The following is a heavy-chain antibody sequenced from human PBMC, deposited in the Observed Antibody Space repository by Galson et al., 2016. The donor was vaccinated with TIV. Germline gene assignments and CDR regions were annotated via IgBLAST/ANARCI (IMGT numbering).Heavy chain of an antibody. V-gene: IGHV1-8*01. CDR3: ARPPYCGGDCFKYDS. CDR2: INPKTFNT. CDR1: EYTFTNYN. Sequence: SVKVSCKASEYTFTNYNINWVRQAPGKGLEWMGWINPKTFNTGSAQKFQGRVTITRDTPANTAYMELSSLRSEDTAVYYCARPPYCGGDCFKYDSWGQGTLVTVSS. J-gene: IGHJ4*02. D-gene: IGHD2-21*01.